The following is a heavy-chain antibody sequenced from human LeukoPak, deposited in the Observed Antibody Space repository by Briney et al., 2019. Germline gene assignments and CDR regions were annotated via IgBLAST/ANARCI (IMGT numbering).Heavy chain of an antibody. CDR3: AKDIQCTY. CDR2: ISPTGGNT. CDR1: GFTFSSAA. D-gene: IGHD2-8*01. V-gene: IGHV3-23*01. Sequence: GGSLKLSCAASGFTFSSAAMTWVRQAPGKGLEWASLISPTGGNTFYADSVKGRFTISRDNSKNTLYLEMNSLRAEDTAVYFCAKDIQCTYWGQGALVTVSS. J-gene: IGHJ4*02.